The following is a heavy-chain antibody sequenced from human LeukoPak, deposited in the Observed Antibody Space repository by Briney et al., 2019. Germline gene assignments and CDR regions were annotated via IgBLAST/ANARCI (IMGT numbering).Heavy chain of an antibody. D-gene: IGHD2-2*01. CDR3: ARGRPYCSSTSCPIDS. CDR1: GFTSSSYS. J-gene: IGHJ4*02. Sequence: GGSLRLSCAASGFTSSSYSMNWVRQAPGKGLEWVSYISSSSGTIYYADSVKGRFTISRDNAKNSLYLQMNSLRAEDTAVYYCARGRPYCSSTSCPIDSWGQGTLVTVSS. CDR2: ISSSSGTI. V-gene: IGHV3-48*01.